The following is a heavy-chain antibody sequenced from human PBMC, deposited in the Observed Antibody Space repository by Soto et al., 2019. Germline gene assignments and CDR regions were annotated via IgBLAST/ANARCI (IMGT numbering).Heavy chain of an antibody. J-gene: IGHJ4*01. V-gene: IGHV3-30*03. D-gene: IGHD2-15*01. CDR2: TSYDGSTE. CDR1: GFVFSKYG. Sequence: QVQLVESGGGLVQPGGSLRLSCTASGFVFSKYGMHWVRQAPGKGLEWVAVTSYDGSTEFYAESVKGRFTVSRDNSENTLYLKMNSLRVGDTAVYFCARSDVDCSGGTCFSFGFDYWGQGTPVTGSS. CDR3: ARSDVDCSGGTCFSFGFDY.